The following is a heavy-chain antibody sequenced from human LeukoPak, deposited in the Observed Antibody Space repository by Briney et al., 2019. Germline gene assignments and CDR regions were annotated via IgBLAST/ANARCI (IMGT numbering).Heavy chain of an antibody. J-gene: IGHJ5*02. CDR1: GGSISNYY. CDR3: ARQFYCSGGSCYDEGGFDP. Sequence: SETLSLTCTVSGGSISNYYWSWIRQPAGKGLEWIGSIYYSGSTYYNPSLKSRVTISVDTSKNQFSLKLSSVTAADTAVYYCARQFYCSGGSCYDEGGFDPWGQGTLVAVSS. V-gene: IGHV4-59*05. CDR2: IYYSGST. D-gene: IGHD2-15*01.